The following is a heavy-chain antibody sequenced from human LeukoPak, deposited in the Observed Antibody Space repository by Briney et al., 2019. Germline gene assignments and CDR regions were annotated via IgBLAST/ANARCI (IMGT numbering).Heavy chain of an antibody. CDR1: EFTFSSYW. Sequence: GGSLRPSCAASEFTFSSYWISWVRQAPGKGLEWVAYINQDGSERYYADSVRGRFIISRDNAKNSVYLQMNSLRAEDTAVYYCARDGLPVAVDYWGQGTLVTVSS. V-gene: IGHV3-7*01. CDR3: ARDGLPVAVDY. CDR2: INQDGSER. D-gene: IGHD2-15*01. J-gene: IGHJ4*02.